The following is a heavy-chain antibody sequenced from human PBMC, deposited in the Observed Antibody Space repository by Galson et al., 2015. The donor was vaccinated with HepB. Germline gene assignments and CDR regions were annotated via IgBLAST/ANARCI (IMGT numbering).Heavy chain of an antibody. V-gene: IGHV3-66*01. D-gene: IGHD6-19*01. CDR2: IYSGGST. CDR1: GFTVSSNY. CDR3: ATVPLSYSSTYYFDY. Sequence: SLRLSCAASGFTVSSNYMSWVRQAPGKGLEWVSVIYSGGSTYYADSVKGRFTISRDNSKNTLYLQMNSLRAEDTAVYYCATVPLSYSSTYYFDYWGQGTRVTVSS. J-gene: IGHJ4*02.